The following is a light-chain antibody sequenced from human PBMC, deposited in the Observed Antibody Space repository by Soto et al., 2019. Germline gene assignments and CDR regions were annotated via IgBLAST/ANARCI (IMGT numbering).Light chain of an antibody. Sequence: EIVLTQSPGTLSLSPGERATLSCRASQSVSSSYLAWYQQKPGQAPRLLIYGASSRATGIPDRFSSSGSGTDLTLTISRLELEDCAVYYWHQYGSSPPWTFGQGTKVEIK. CDR3: HQYGSSPPWT. CDR2: GAS. CDR1: QSVSSSY. V-gene: IGKV3-20*01. J-gene: IGKJ1*01.